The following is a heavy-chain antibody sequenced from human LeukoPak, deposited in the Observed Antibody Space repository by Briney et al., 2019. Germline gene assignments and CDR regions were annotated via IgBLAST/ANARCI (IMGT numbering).Heavy chain of an antibody. D-gene: IGHD6-13*01. CDR3: ARPSADSSSWFDFDY. J-gene: IGHJ4*02. V-gene: IGHV5-51*01. CDR1: GYSFATYW. CDR2: IYPGDSDT. Sequence: GESPKISCKGSGYSFATYWIGWVRQKPGKGLEWMGTIYPGDSDTRYSPSFQGQVTISADKSISTAYLQWSSLKASDTAMYYCARPSADSSSWFDFDYWGQGTLVTVSS.